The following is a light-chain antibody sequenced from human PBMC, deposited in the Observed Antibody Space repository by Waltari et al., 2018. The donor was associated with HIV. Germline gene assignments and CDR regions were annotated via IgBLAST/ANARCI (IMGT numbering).Light chain of an antibody. CDR1: QSVSSN. Sequence: EIVMPQSPATLSVSPGERATLSCRASQSVSSNLAWYQQKPGQAPRLLIYGASTRATGIPARFSGSGSGTEFTLTISSLQSEDFVVYYCQQYNNWPPRSFGQGTKVEIK. V-gene: IGKV3-15*01. CDR3: QQYNNWPPRS. CDR2: GAS. J-gene: IGKJ1*01.